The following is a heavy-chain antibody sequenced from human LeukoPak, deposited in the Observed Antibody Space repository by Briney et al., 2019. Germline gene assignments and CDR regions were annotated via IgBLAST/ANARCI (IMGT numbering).Heavy chain of an antibody. CDR2: LYYSGST. Sequence: SETLSLTCTVSGDSIRCLYGSWIRQPPGKGLEWIGYLYYSGSTNYNPSLKSRVTISVDTSKNQFSLKLSSVTAADTAVYYCARHGVAAAVDAWYFDLWGRGTLVTVSS. D-gene: IGHD6-13*01. J-gene: IGHJ2*01. CDR3: ARHGVAAAVDAWYFDL. CDR1: GDSIRCLY. V-gene: IGHV4-59*11.